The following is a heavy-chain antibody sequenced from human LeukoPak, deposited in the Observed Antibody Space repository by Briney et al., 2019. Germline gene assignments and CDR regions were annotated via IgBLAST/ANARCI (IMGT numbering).Heavy chain of an antibody. CDR2: IYYTGST. Sequence: SETLSLTCTVSGGSISSSTYYWAWIRQPPGKGLEWIGTIYYTGSTYYNPSLKSRLTIFVDTSKNQFSLKLSSVTAADTAVYYCARRRGSGSQSFDYWGQGTLVTAS. V-gene: IGHV4-39*01. J-gene: IGHJ4*02. D-gene: IGHD3-10*01. CDR1: GGSISSSTYY. CDR3: ARRRGSGSQSFDY.